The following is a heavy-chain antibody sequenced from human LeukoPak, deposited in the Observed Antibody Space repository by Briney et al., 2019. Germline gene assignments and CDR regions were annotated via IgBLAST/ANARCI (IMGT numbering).Heavy chain of an antibody. V-gene: IGHV3-21*01. CDR3: ARAKCSGGNCYRNDAFDI. CDR1: GFTFSSYS. Sequence: PGGSLRLSCAASGFTFSSYSMNWVRQAPGKGLEWVSSISSSSSYIYYADSVKGRFTISRDNAKKSLYLQMNSLRGDDTSVYYCARAKCSGGNCYRNDAFDIWGQGTMVTVSS. CDR2: ISSSSSYI. J-gene: IGHJ3*02. D-gene: IGHD2-15*01.